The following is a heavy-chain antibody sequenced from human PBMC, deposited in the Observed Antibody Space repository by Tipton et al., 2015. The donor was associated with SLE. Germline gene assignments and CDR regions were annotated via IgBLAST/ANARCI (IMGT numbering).Heavy chain of an antibody. J-gene: IGHJ6*02. Sequence: GLVKPSGTLSLTCGVSGGSITSNKWWTWVRQSPGKGLEWIGEIIHSGSTNYNPSLKSRVTISVDTSKNQFSLKLTSVTAADTAVYYCARWIPLTGINVWGQGATVTVSS. D-gene: IGHD5-18*01. CDR2: IIHSGST. CDR1: GGSITSNKW. V-gene: IGHV4-4*02. CDR3: ARWIPLTGINV.